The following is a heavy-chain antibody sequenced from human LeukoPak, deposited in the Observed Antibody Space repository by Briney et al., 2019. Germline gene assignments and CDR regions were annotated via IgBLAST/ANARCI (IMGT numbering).Heavy chain of an antibody. J-gene: IGHJ4*02. CDR2: INHSGST. CDR1: GGSFSGYY. D-gene: IGHD5-18*01. Sequence: PSETLSLTCAVYGGSFSGYYWSWIRQPPGKGLEWIGEINHSGSTNYSPSLKSRVTISVDTSKNQFSLKLSSVTAADTAVYYCARTVKYSYGYSWFDYWGQGTLVTVSS. V-gene: IGHV4-34*01. CDR3: ARTVKYSYGYSWFDY.